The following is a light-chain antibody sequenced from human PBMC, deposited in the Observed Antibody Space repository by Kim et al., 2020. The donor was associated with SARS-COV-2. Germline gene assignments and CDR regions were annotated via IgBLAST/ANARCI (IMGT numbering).Light chain of an antibody. CDR2: DTS. CDR3: LLSYSGARFHV. CDR1: SGAVTTGHF. J-gene: IGLJ1*01. V-gene: IGLV7-46*01. Sequence: GTVTLTGGSSSGAVTTGHFPYWFQQKPGQAPRTLLYDTSQRHSWTPARFSGSLLGGKAALTLSGAQPEDEAEYFCLLSYSGARFHVFGTGTKVTVL.